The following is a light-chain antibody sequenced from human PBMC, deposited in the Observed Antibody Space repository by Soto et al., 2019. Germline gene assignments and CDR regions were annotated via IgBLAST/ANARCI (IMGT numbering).Light chain of an antibody. CDR3: QQYDDTPRT. V-gene: IGKV4-1*01. CDR2: WAS. J-gene: IGKJ1*01. CDR1: QSVLNSSNNKNY. Sequence: DVVMTQSPDSLAVSLGERATINCKSSQSVLNSSNNKNYLAWYQQKPGQPPKLLIYWASTRESGVPDRFSGSGSGEDFTLTISSLQAEYVAVYYCQQYDDTPRTFGQGTKVEIK.